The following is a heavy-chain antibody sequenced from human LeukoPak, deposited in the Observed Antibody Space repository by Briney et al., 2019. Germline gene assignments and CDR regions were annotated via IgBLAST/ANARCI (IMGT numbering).Heavy chain of an antibody. CDR2: IYPGDSDT. CDR1: GYSFSTYW. CDR3: ARHGVTGSSSSPNDY. J-gene: IGHJ4*02. D-gene: IGHD6-6*01. Sequence: GESLKISCQGSGYSFSTYWIAWVRQMPGEGLELMGIIYPGDSDTRYSPSFQGQVTISADKSISTAYLQWSSLKVSDSAMYYCARHGVTGSSSSPNDYWGQGTLVTVFS. V-gene: IGHV5-51*01.